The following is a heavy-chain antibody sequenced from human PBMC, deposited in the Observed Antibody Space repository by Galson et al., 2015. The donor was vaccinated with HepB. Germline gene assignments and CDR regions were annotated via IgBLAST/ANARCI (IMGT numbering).Heavy chain of an antibody. Sequence: LSLTCTVSGGSISSYYWSWIRQPPGKGLEWIGYIYCSGSTNYNPSLKSRVTISVDTSKNQFSLKLSSVTAADTAVYYCARSSASSSWYRGEVGGVGWFDPWGQGTLVTVSS. CDR3: ARSSASSSWYRGEVGGVGWFDP. CDR2: IYCSGST. CDR1: GGSISSYY. J-gene: IGHJ5*02. D-gene: IGHD6-13*01. V-gene: IGHV4-59*12.